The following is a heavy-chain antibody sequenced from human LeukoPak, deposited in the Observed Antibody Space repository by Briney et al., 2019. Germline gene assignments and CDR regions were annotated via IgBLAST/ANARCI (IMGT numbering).Heavy chain of an antibody. CDR1: GFTVSDNY. CDR3: ARADSGYYGDAFDM. Sequence: GGSLRLSCAASGFTVSDNYMSWVRQAPGKGLEWVSVIYSGGFTYYADSVKGRFTIPRDNAKNTLYLQMNSLKVEDTAVYYCARADSGYYGDAFDMWGQGTMVTVSS. J-gene: IGHJ3*02. V-gene: IGHV3-53*01. D-gene: IGHD3-22*01. CDR2: IYSGGFT.